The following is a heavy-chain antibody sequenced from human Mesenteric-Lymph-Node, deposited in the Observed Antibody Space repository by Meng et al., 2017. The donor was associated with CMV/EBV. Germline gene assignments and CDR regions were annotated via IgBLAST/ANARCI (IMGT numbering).Heavy chain of an antibody. CDR2: ISAYNGNT. D-gene: IGHD3-3*01. CDR3: ARGFLEWFLVDY. Sequence: ASVKVSCKASGYAFTSYGISWVRQAPGQGLEWMGWISAYNGNTNYAQKLQGRVTMTTDTTTSTAYMELRSLRSDDTAVYYCARGFLEWFLVDYWGQRTLVTVSS. CDR1: GYAFTSYG. J-gene: IGHJ4*02. V-gene: IGHV1-18*01.